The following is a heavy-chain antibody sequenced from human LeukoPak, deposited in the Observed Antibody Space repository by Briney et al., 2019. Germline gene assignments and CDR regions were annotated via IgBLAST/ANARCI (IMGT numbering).Heavy chain of an antibody. J-gene: IGHJ4*02. CDR2: ISAYNGNT. CDR3: ARVRAGIVATIGPPDY. V-gene: IGHV1-18*01. Sequence: VASVKVSCKASGYTFTSYGISWVRQAPGQGLEWMGWISAYNGNTNYAQKLQGRVTMTTDTSTSTAYMELSSLRSEDTAVYYCARVRAGIVATIGPPDYWGQGTLVTVSS. CDR1: GYTFTSYG. D-gene: IGHD5-12*01.